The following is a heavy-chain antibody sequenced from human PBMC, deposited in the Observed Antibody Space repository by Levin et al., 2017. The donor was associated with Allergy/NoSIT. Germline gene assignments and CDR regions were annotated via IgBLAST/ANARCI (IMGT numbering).Heavy chain of an antibody. V-gene: IGHV4-59*01. CDR3: ATAAVWFGDKGFDY. CDR1: GGSITIYY. CDR2: IDYAGST. Sequence: SETLSLTCSVSGGSITIYYWSWIRQSPGKGLEWLGYIDYAGSTSYNPSLKSRITMPVDMSKNQFSLKLRSVTAADTATYYCATAAVWFGDKGFDYWGQGILVTVSS. D-gene: IGHD3-10*01. J-gene: IGHJ4*02.